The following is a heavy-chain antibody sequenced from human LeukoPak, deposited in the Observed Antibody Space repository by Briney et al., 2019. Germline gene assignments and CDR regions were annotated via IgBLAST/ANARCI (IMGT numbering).Heavy chain of an antibody. Sequence: SETLSLTCTVSGGSTSSYWSWIRQPPGQGLEWIGYIYYSGSTSYNPSLKSRVTISLDMSKNLFSLKLTSVTAADTAVYYCARARYCSSTSCPSPYYYYYMDVWGKGTTVTVSS. D-gene: IGHD2-2*01. CDR2: IYYSGST. CDR3: ARARYCSSTSCPSPYYYYYMDV. V-gene: IGHV4-59*01. CDR1: GGSTSSY. J-gene: IGHJ6*03.